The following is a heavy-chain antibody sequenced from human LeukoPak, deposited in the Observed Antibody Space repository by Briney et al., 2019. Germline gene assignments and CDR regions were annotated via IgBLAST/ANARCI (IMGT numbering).Heavy chain of an antibody. CDR2: INHSGST. J-gene: IGHJ4*02. CDR1: GRSISTSSYY. Sequence: PSETLSLTCTVSGRSISTSSYYWGWIRQPPGKGLEWIGEINHSGSTNYNPSLKSRVTISVDTSKNQFSLKLSSVTAADTAVYYCARHRMDEWELPTPFDYWGQGTLVTVSS. D-gene: IGHD1-26*01. CDR3: ARHRMDEWELPTPFDY. V-gene: IGHV4-39*01.